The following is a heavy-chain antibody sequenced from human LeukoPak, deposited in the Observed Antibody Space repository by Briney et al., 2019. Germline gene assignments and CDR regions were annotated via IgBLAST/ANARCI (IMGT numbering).Heavy chain of an antibody. CDR3: ASSHSTRYYFDY. D-gene: IGHD6-13*01. J-gene: IGHJ4*02. Sequence: SETLSLTCAVYGGSFSGYYWSWIRQPPGKGLEWIGEINHSGSTNYNPSLKSRVTISVDTSKNQFSLKLSSVTAADAAVYYCASSHSTRYYFDYWGQGTLVTVSS. CDR1: GGSFSGYY. CDR2: INHSGST. V-gene: IGHV4-34*01.